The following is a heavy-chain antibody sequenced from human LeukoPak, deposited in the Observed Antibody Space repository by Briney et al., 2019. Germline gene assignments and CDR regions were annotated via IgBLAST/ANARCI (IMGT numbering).Heavy chain of an antibody. J-gene: IGHJ5*02. Sequence: SGPTLVKPTQTLTLTCTFSGFSLSTSGVGVGWIRQPPGKALEWLALIYWDDDTRYSPSLKSRLTITKDTSKNQVVLTMTNMDPVDTATYYCAHRRVTMVRGVIITSWFDPWGQGTLVTVSS. CDR1: GFSLSTSGVG. D-gene: IGHD3-10*01. CDR3: AHRRVTMVRGVIITSWFDP. V-gene: IGHV2-5*02. CDR2: IYWDDDT.